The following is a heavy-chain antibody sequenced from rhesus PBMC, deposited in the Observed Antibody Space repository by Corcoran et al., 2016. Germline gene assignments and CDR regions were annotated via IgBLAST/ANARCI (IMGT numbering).Heavy chain of an antibody. CDR1: GGSISRHY. Sequence: QVQLQESGPGLVKPSETLSLTCAVSGGSISRHYWSCIRRSPGKGLEWIGYIYGGSGSTSYNPSLKSRVTMSTDTSKNQFSLKLSSVTAADTAVYYCARYGMGELRYDYWGQGVLVTVSS. CDR2: IYGGSGST. D-gene: IGHD1-44*01. CDR3: ARYGMGELRYDY. J-gene: IGHJ4*01. V-gene: IGHV4-147*01.